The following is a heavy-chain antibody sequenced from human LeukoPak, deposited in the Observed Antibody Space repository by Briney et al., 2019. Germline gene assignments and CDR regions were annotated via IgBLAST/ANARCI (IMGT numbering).Heavy chain of an antibody. CDR2: ISHSGTT. CDR3: ATMGRICYRTAVNP. Sequence: PSETLSLTCSVSGDSLSRDDYYWGWIRQPPGKVLEWIASISHSGTTFYNPSLKSRVTMSLDTSEDQFSLRLSSVTAADTATYYRATMGRICYRTAVNPWGQGTTVNVPS. V-gene: IGHV4-30-4*01. CDR1: GDSLSRDDYY. J-gene: IGHJ5*02. D-gene: IGHD3-3*02.